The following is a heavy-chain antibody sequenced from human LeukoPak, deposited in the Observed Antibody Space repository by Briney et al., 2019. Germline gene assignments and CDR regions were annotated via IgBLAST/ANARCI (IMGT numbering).Heavy chain of an antibody. J-gene: IGHJ4*02. Sequence: GGSLILSCSASGFTFSSYAMHWVRQAPGKGLEYVSAISSNGGSTYYADSVKGRFTISRDNFKNTLYLQMSSLRAEDTAVYYCVKGHIAVAGSDYWGQGTLVTVSS. V-gene: IGHV3-64D*09. CDR2: ISSNGGST. CDR3: VKGHIAVAGSDY. CDR1: GFTFSSYA. D-gene: IGHD6-19*01.